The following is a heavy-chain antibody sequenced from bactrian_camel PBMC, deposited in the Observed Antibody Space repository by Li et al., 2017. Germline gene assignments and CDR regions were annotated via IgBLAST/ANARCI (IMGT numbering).Heavy chain of an antibody. CDR1: GLTFDDHR. Sequence: DVQLVESGGGMVQPGGSLRLSCAASGLTFDDHRKGWVRQAPGKGLEWVSAINSVGGSTYYADSMKGRFTISRDNAKNTVYLQLNSLKTEDMAMYYCAQGWLLLESLFGYWGQGTQVTVS. D-gene: IGHD2*01. CDR2: INSVGGST. V-gene: IGHV3-1*01. J-gene: IGHJ6*01. CDR3: AQGWLLLESLFGY.